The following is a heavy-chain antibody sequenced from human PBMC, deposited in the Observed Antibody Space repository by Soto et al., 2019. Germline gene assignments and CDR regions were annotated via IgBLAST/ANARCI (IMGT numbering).Heavy chain of an antibody. CDR1: GYTFTSYG. CDR2: ISAHNGNT. J-gene: IGHJ4*01. Sequence: ASVKVSCKASGYTFTSYGISWVRQAPGQGLEWMGWISAHNGNTDYAQKFQGRVTMTTDTSTSTASMELRSLRSDDTAVYYCATGSHISSWYSIDYWGHGTLVTVSS. D-gene: IGHD6-13*01. V-gene: IGHV1-18*04. CDR3: ATGSHISSWYSIDY.